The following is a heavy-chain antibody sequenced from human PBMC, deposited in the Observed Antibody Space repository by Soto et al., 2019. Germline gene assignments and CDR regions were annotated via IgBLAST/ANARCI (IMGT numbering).Heavy chain of an antibody. CDR3: ARRQEVTGNTLDY. Sequence: LGESLKISCTGSGYSFNHYWIGWVRQKPGKGLEWMGLIYPGDSDTKYIPAFEGQVTLSADKSINTAYLQWGSLKASDTAMYYCARRQEVTGNTLDYWGQGTPVTVSS. D-gene: IGHD1-7*01. CDR1: GYSFNHYW. J-gene: IGHJ4*02. V-gene: IGHV5-51*01. CDR2: IYPGDSDT.